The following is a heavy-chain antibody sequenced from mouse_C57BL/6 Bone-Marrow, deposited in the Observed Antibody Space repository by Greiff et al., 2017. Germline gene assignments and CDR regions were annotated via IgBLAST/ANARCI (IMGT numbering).Heavy chain of an antibody. J-gene: IGHJ2*01. Sequence: EVQLQESGPELVKPGASVKISCKASGYSFTGYYMNWVKQSPEKNLEWIGEINPSTGGTTYNQKFKAKATLTVDESSSTAYMQLKSLTSEDSAVYYCARDYGSSYWGQGTTLTVSS. CDR2: INPSTGGT. D-gene: IGHD1-1*01. V-gene: IGHV1-42*01. CDR1: GYSFTGYY. CDR3: ARDYGSSY.